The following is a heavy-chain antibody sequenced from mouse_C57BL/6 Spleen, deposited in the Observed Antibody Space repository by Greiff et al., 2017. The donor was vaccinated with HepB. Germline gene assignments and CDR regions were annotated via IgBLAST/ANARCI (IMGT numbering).Heavy chain of an antibody. J-gene: IGHJ4*01. CDR3: TRFSITTVVATDYAMDY. CDR1: GYTFTDYE. V-gene: IGHV1-15*01. Sequence: VQLKQSGAELVRPGASVTLSCKASGYTFTDYEMHWVKQTPVHGLEWIGAIDPETGGTAYNQKFKGKAILTADKSSSTAYMELRSLTSEDSAVYYCTRFSITTVVATDYAMDYWGQGTSVTVSS. D-gene: IGHD1-1*01. CDR2: IDPETGGT.